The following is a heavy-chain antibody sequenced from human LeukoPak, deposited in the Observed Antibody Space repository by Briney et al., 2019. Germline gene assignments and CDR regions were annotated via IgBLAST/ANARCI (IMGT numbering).Heavy chain of an antibody. CDR3: ARDLTSYDYVWDY. CDR2: IYSDGST. J-gene: IGHJ4*02. Sequence: GGSLRLSCAASGFTFSSNYMSWVRQAPGKGLEWVSIIYSDGSTYYSDSVKGRFTISRNNSKNTLYLQMNSLRAEDTAVYYCARDLTSYDYVWDYWGQGTLVTVS. CDR1: GFTFSSNY. D-gene: IGHD3-16*01. V-gene: IGHV3-66*01.